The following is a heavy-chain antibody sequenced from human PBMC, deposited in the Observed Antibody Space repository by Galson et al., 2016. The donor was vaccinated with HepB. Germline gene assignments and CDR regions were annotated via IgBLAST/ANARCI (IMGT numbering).Heavy chain of an antibody. CDR1: GFSLSTYG. D-gene: IGHD2-15*01. CDR3: AKDVGSWYLLLSHYFDH. V-gene: IGHV3-30*18. Sequence: SLRLSCAASGFSLSTYGVQWVRQAPGKGLEWVAVISYDGSNKYQADYVKGRFTISRDNSKSTVYLQMNSLRAEDTAVYYCAKDVGSWYLLLSHYFDHWGQGTLVTVSS. J-gene: IGHJ4*02. CDR2: ISYDGSNK.